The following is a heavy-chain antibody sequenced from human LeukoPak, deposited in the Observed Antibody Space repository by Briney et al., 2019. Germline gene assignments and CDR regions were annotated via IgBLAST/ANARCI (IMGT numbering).Heavy chain of an antibody. CDR2: IHGGGGT. Sequence: GGSLRLSCAAFGFTVGSNYMSWVRQAPGKGLEWVSLIHGGGGTYHADSVKGRFTISRDTAKNTLSLQMSSLRAEDTAVYYCVREPAQHLAPLDWYFDLWGRGTLVTVSS. V-gene: IGHV3-53*01. J-gene: IGHJ2*01. D-gene: IGHD6-13*01. CDR3: VREPAQHLAPLDWYFDL. CDR1: GFTVGSNY.